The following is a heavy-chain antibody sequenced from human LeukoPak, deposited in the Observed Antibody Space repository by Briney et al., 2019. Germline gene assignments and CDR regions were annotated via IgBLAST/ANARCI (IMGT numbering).Heavy chain of an antibody. J-gene: IGHJ5*02. Sequence: GGSLRLSCAASGFTVSSNYMSWVRQAPGKGLEWVSVIYSGGSTYYADSVKGRFTIPRDNSKNTLYLQMNSLRAEDTAVYYCARASNDYSPPFDPWGQGTLVTVSS. CDR3: ARASNDYSPPFDP. V-gene: IGHV3-53*01. D-gene: IGHD4-11*01. CDR2: IYSGGST. CDR1: GFTVSSNY.